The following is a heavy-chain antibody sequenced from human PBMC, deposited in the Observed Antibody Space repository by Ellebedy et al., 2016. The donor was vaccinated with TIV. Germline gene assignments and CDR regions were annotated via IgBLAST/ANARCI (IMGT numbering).Heavy chain of an antibody. Sequence: AASVKVSCKASGGTFSSYAISWVRQAPGQGLEWMGRIIPILGIANYAQNFQGRVSISRDTSASTAYMELSSLRSDDTAVYYCARERKLGGASSWFDPWGQGTLVTVSS. CDR1: GGTFSSYA. D-gene: IGHD7-27*01. J-gene: IGHJ5*02. CDR3: ARERKLGGASSWFDP. V-gene: IGHV1-69*04. CDR2: IIPILGIA.